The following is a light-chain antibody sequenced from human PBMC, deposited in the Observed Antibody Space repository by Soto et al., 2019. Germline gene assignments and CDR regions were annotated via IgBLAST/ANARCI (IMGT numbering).Light chain of an antibody. V-gene: IGKV1-5*01. CDR2: DAS. CDR1: QSISSW. Sequence: DIQMTQSPSTLSASVGDRVTITCRASQSISSWLAWYQHKPGKAPKLLIYDASTLKTGVPSRFSGSGSGSEFNFTITGLQPDDFATYYCQHYNSYSEAFGQGTKVDIK. J-gene: IGKJ1*01. CDR3: QHYNSYSEA.